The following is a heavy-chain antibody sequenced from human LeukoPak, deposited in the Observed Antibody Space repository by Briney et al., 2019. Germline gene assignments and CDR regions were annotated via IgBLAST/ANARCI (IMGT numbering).Heavy chain of an antibody. D-gene: IGHD3-3*02. V-gene: IGHV4-39*07. J-gene: IGHJ4*02. CDR1: GGSISSSSYY. Sequence: SETLSLTCAVSGGSISSSSYYWGWIRQPPGKGLEWIGSIYYSGSTYYNPSLKSRVTISVDTSKNQFSLKLSSVTAADTAVYYCARESIFHAGFDYWGQGTLVTVSS. CDR2: IYYSGST. CDR3: ARESIFHAGFDY.